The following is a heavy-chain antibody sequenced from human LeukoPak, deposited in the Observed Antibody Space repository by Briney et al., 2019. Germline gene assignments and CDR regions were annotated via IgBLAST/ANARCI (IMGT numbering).Heavy chain of an antibody. Sequence: SVKVSCKASGGTFSSYAISWVRQAPGQGLEWMGRIIPILGIANYAQKFQGRVTITADKSTSTAYMELSSLRSEDTAVYYCARENYVWGSYRSHHGGDYWGQGTLVTVSS. V-gene: IGHV1-69*04. CDR1: GGTFSSYA. D-gene: IGHD3-16*02. CDR3: ARENYVWGSYRSHHGGDY. J-gene: IGHJ4*02. CDR2: IIPILGIA.